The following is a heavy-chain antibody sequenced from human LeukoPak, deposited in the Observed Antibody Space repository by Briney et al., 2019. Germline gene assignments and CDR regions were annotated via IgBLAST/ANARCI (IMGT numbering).Heavy chain of an antibody. CDR1: GGSFSGYY. Sequence: SETLSLTCAVYGGSFSGYYWSWIRQPPGKGLEWIGEINHSGSTNYNPSLKSRVTISVDTSKNQFSLKLSSVTAADTAVYYCASGYDAFDIWGQGTMVTVSS. CDR3: ASGYDAFDI. CDR2: INHSGST. J-gene: IGHJ3*02. V-gene: IGHV4-34*01.